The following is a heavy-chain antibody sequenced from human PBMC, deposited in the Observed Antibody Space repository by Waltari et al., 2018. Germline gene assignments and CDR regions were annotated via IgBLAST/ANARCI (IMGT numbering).Heavy chain of an antibody. D-gene: IGHD6-19*01. J-gene: IGHJ4*02. Sequence: QVQLVESGGGVVQPGRSLRLSCAASGFTFSSYGMHWVRQAPGKGLEWVAVMSYDGRNKYYADSVKGRFTISRDNSKNTLYLQMNSLRAEDTAVYYCAKVGIAVEGYWGQGTLVTVSS. V-gene: IGHV3-30*18. CDR3: AKVGIAVEGY. CDR2: MSYDGRNK. CDR1: GFTFSSYG.